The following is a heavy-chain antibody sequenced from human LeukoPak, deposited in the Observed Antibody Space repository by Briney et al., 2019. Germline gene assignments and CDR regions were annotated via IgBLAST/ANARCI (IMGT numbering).Heavy chain of an antibody. D-gene: IGHD6-19*01. CDR2: ISSSGSTI. CDR3: ARDPSLAVAGFFDY. J-gene: IGHJ4*02. CDR1: GFTFSSYE. V-gene: IGHV3-48*03. Sequence: GGSLRLSCAASGFTFSSYEMNWVHQAPGKGLEWVSYISSSGSTIYYADSVKGRFTISRDNAKNSLYLQMNSLRAEDTAVYYCARDPSLAVAGFFDYWGQGTLVTVSS.